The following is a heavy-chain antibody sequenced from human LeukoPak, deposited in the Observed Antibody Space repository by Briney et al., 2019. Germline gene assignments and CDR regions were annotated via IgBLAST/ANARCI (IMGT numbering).Heavy chain of an antibody. CDR2: VSASGGST. V-gene: IGHV3-23*01. J-gene: IGHJ4*02. CDR1: GFIFRNHA. D-gene: IGHD3-10*01. CDR3: AKSLGSQGVIDY. Sequence: GGSLTLSCAAYGFIFRNHAMNWLRQAPGQGLEWFSGVSASGGSTFNTDSVKGRFSISRDNSKNKLDLEMNSLRPEDTVLYYCAKSLGSQGVIDYWGQGTLVTVS.